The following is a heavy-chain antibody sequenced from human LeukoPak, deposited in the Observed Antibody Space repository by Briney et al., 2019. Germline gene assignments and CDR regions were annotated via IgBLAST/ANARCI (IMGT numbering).Heavy chain of an antibody. D-gene: IGHD3-22*01. CDR1: GYTFNDYY. CDR3: ASGFMGYDRSGYYDDAFDI. V-gene: IGHV1-2*02. CDR2: INPNSGGT. Sequence: ASVKVSCKSSGYTFNDYYIHWVRQAPGQGLEWMGWINPNSGGTNYAQKFQGRVAMTRDTSISTAYMELSRLRSDDTAVYYCASGFMGYDRSGYYDDAFDIWGQGTMVTVSS. J-gene: IGHJ3*02.